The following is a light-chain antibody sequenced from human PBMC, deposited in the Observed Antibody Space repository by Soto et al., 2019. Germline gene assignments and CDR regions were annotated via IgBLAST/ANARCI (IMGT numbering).Light chain of an antibody. V-gene: IGLV2-14*01. J-gene: IGLJ1*01. CDR2: EVT. Sequence: QSALTQPASVSGSPGQSIAISCTGTSSDIGAYNYVSWYQQHPGKAPKLMIHEVTNRPSGVSDRFSGSKSGNTASLTISGLQADDEADYYCRSHTTYNTRVFGTGTKVTVL. CDR3: RSHTTYNTRV. CDR1: SSDIGAYNY.